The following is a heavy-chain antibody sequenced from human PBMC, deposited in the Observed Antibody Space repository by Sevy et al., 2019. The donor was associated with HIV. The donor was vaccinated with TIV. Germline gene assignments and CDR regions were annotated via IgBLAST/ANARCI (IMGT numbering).Heavy chain of an antibody. Sequence: GGSLRLSCAASGFTVSSNYMSWVRQAPGKGLEWVSVIYSGGSTYYADSVKGRFTISRDNSKNTLYLQMNSLRAEDTAGYYCARDRTRYCSSTSCYTFYFDYWGQGTLVTVSS. CDR2: IYSGGST. CDR3: ARDRTRYCSSTSCYTFYFDY. V-gene: IGHV3-53*01. D-gene: IGHD2-2*02. J-gene: IGHJ4*02. CDR1: GFTVSSNY.